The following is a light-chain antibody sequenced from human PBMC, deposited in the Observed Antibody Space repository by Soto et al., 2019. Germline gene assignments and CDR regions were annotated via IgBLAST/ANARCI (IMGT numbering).Light chain of an antibody. CDR2: KAS. CDR1: QSVGTW. V-gene: IGKV1-5*03. CDR3: QQYDTYSTT. J-gene: IGKJ1*01. Sequence: DIQMTQSPSTLSAFVGDRVTITCRASQSVGTWLAWYQQKPGKAPKFLIYKASILESGVPSRFSGSGSGTEFTLTISSLQPDDFATYYCQQYDTYSTTFGQGTKVGI.